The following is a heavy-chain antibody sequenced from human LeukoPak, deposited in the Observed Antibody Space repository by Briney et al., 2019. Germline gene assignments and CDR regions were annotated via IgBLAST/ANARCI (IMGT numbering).Heavy chain of an antibody. D-gene: IGHD2-2*01. CDR3: ASSVVVPSAADY. CDR1: GFTFSTYR. J-gene: IGHJ4*02. Sequence: RAGGSLRLSCAASGFTFSTYRMSWIRQPPGKGLEWIGEINHTGSTNYNPSLKSRVTISVDMSKNQFSLKLSSVTAADTAVYYCASSVVVPSAADYWGQGTLVTVSS. V-gene: IGHV4-34*01. CDR2: INHTGST.